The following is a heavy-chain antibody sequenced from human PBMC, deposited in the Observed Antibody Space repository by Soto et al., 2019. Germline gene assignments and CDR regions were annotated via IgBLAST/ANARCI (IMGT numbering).Heavy chain of an antibody. V-gene: IGHV4-30-4*01. CDR3: ARVPSPFDYYYAMDV. J-gene: IGHJ6*02. D-gene: IGHD3-16*01. CDR1: GDSISSGNKY. CDR2: IFSSGTT. Sequence: SETLSLTCTVSGDSISSGNKYWSWIRQAPGKGLEWIGYIFSSGTTYYNPSLKSRLTMSLDTSQNQFSLRLASVTDADSAVYYCARVPSPFDYYYAMDVWGQGTAVTVSS.